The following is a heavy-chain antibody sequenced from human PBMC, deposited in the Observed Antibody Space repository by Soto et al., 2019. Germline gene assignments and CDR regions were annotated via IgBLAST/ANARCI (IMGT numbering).Heavy chain of an antibody. D-gene: IGHD3-10*01. V-gene: IGHV3-9*01. CDR3: ARDLVPITMVRGVPNSYGMDV. CDR1: GFTFDDYA. CDR2: ISWNSGSI. Sequence: GGSLRLSCSASGFTFDDYAMHWVRQAPGKGLEWVSGISWNSGSIGYADSVKGRFTISRDNAKNSLYLQMNSLRAEDTAVYYCARDLVPITMVRGVPNSYGMDVWGQGTTVTVSS. J-gene: IGHJ6*02.